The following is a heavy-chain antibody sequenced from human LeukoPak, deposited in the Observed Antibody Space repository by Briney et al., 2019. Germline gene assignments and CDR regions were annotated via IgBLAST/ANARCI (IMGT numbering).Heavy chain of an antibody. J-gene: IGHJ4*02. Sequence: SETLSLTCTVSGGSISGSSYSWGWIRQPPGKGLEWIGTIYYRGNTYSNPSLKSRVTISVDTSENHFSLRLSSVTAADTAMYYCARYDGTHHDYWGQGTLVTVSS. CDR3: ARYDGTHHDY. CDR1: GGSISGSSYS. D-gene: IGHD3-22*01. V-gene: IGHV4-39*02. CDR2: IYYRGNT.